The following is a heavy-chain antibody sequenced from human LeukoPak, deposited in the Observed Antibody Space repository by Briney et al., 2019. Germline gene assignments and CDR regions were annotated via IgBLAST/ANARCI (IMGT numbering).Heavy chain of an antibody. J-gene: IGHJ4*02. D-gene: IGHD4-23*01. Sequence: GGSLRLSCAASGFIFSTYNMHWVRQAPGKGLEWVGRIKSKTDGGTTDYAAPVKGRFTISRDDSKNTLYLQMNSLKTEDTAVYYCTTDGRTTVVPFDYWGQGTLVTVSS. CDR3: TTDGRTTVVPFDY. CDR2: IKSKTDGGTT. CDR1: GFIFSTYN. V-gene: IGHV3-15*07.